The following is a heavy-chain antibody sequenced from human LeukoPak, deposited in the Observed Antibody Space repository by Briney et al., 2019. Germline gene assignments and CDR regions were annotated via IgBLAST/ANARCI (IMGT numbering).Heavy chain of an antibody. D-gene: IGHD1-26*01. CDR2: INPSGGST. V-gene: IGHV1-46*01. CDR3: ARWAGPPRGSYTARTAYYFDY. J-gene: IGHJ4*02. Sequence: GASVKVSCKASGYTFTSYYMHWVRQAPGQGLEWMGIINPSGGSTSYAQKFQGRVTMTRDTSTSTVYMELSSLRSEDTAVYYCARWAGPPRGSYTARTAYYFDYWGQGTLVTVSS. CDR1: GYTFTSYY.